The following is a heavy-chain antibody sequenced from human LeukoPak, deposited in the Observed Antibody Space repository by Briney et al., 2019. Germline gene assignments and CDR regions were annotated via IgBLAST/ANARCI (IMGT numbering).Heavy chain of an antibody. CDR2: IRYDGADE. Sequence: GGSLRLSCAASGFTFRNYGMHWVRQAPGKGLEWVTFIRYDGADEYYADSVKGRFTISRGDSKNTVFLQMSTLRVEDTAVYCCARGYTYFAYWGQGTLVTVSS. CDR3: ARGYTYFAY. J-gene: IGHJ4*02. D-gene: IGHD5-18*01. CDR1: GFTFRNYG. V-gene: IGHV3-30*02.